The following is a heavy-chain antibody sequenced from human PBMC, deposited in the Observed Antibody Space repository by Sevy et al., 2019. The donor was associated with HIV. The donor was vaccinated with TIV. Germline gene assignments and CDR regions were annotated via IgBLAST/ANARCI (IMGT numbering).Heavy chain of an antibody. CDR1: GFTFSDYY. D-gene: IGHD3-10*01. CDR3: ARDFDTMVRGGLYAFDI. V-gene: IGHV3-11*04. CDR2: ISSSGSTI. J-gene: IGHJ3*02. Sequence: GGSLRLSCAASGFTFSDYYMSWSRQAPGKGLEWVSYISSSGSTIYYAHSVKGRFTISRDNAKNSLYLQMNSLRAEDTAVYYCARDFDTMVRGGLYAFDIWGQGTMVTVSS.